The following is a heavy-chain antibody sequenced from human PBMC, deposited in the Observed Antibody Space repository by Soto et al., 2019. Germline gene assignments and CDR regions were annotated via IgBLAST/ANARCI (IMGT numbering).Heavy chain of an antibody. D-gene: IGHD5-18*01. CDR1: GFTFSYYY. CDR3: ARDSGYSYGYYYYYGMDV. V-gene: IGHV3-11*06. Sequence: GGSLRLSCAASGFTFSYYYMSWIRQAPGKGLEWVSYISSSSSYTNYADSVKGRFTISRDNAKNSLYLQMNSLRAEDTAVYYCARDSGYSYGYYYYYGMDVWGQGTTVTVSS. J-gene: IGHJ6*02. CDR2: ISSSSSYT.